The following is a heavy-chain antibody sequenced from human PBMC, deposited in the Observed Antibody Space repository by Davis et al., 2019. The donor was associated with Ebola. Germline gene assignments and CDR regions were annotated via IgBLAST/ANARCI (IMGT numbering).Heavy chain of an antibody. CDR1: GFTFSSDA. Sequence: GESLKISCAASGFTFSSDAMSWVRQAPGKGLEWVSAISGSGGSTYYADSVKGRFTISRDNSKNTLYLQMNSLRAEDTAVYYCAKRSGVIWSGYPFDYWGQGTLVTVSS. J-gene: IGHJ4*02. D-gene: IGHD3-3*01. CDR3: AKRSGVIWSGYPFDY. CDR2: ISGSGGST. V-gene: IGHV3-23*01.